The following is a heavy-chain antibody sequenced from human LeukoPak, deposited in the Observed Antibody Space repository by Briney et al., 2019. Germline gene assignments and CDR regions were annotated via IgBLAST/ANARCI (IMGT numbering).Heavy chain of an antibody. CDR2: VYPGDSDV. CDR3: ARHQYGYTYGYDY. V-gene: IGHV5-51*01. Sequence: RGESLKISCKGSGYIFATYWIGWVRQMPGKGLEWMGIVYPGDSDVRYSPSFQGQVTISVDKSINTAYLQWSSLKASDTAKFYCARHQYGYTYGYDYWGQGTLVTVSS. D-gene: IGHD5-18*01. CDR1: GYIFATYW. J-gene: IGHJ4*02.